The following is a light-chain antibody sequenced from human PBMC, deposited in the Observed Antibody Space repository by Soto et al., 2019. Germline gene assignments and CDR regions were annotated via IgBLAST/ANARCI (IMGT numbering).Light chain of an antibody. J-gene: IGKJ5*01. CDR1: QSVSSSY. CDR2: GAS. V-gene: IGKV3D-20*02. Sequence: EIVLTQSPGTLSLSPGEIATLSCRAIQSVSSSYLAWYQQKPGQAPRLLIYGASSRATGIPDRFSGSGSGTEFTLTISSLESGDSAIYYCQQRSDWPPITFGQGTRLEIK. CDR3: QQRSDWPPIT.